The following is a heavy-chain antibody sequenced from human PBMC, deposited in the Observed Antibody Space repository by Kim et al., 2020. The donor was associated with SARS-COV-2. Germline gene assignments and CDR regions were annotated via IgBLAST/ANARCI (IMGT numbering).Heavy chain of an antibody. V-gene: IGHV7-4-1*02. CDR3: ARTSVWMWEPPPAGRVFDY. CDR1: GYTFTSYA. D-gene: IGHD1-26*01. J-gene: IGHJ4*02. Sequence: ASVKVSCKASGYTFTSYAMNWVRQAPGQGLEWMVWINTNTGNPTYAQGFTGRFVFSLDTSVSTAYLQISSLKAEDTAVYYCARTSVWMWEPPPAGRVFDYWGQGTLVTVSS. CDR2: INTNTGNP.